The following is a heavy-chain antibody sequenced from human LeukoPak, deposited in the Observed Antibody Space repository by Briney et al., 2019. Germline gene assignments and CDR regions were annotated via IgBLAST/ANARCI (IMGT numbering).Heavy chain of an antibody. Sequence: SETLSLTCAVYGGSFSSYYWSWIRQPPGKGLEWIGYIYYSGSTNYNPSLKSRVTISVDTSKNQFSLKLTSVTAADTAVYYCAGGYYEYYYYYGMDVWGQGTTVTVSS. V-gene: IGHV4-59*08. J-gene: IGHJ6*02. CDR3: AGGYYEYYYYYGMDV. CDR2: IYYSGST. D-gene: IGHD3-22*01. CDR1: GGSFSSYY.